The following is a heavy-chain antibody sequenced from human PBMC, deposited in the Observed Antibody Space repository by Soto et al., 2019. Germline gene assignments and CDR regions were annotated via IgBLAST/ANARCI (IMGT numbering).Heavy chain of an antibody. CDR2: SSSSSTYI. CDR3: ARVYYSNLPYYFYYMDV. CDR1: GFTFSSYS. V-gene: IGHV3-21*01. D-gene: IGHD4-4*01. J-gene: IGHJ6*02. Sequence: EVQLVESGGGLVKPGGSLRLSCAASGFTFSSYSMNWVRQAPGKGLEWVSSSSSSSTYIYYADSVKGRFTISRDNAKNSLDLQMNSLRAEDTAVYFCARVYYSNLPYYFYYMDVWGQGTTVTVSS.